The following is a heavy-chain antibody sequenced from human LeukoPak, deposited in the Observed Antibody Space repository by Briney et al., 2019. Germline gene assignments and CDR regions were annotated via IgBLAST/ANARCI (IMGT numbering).Heavy chain of an antibody. Sequence: ASVTVSCKSSGYTFTSYGISWVRQAPGQGLEWMGWISAYNGNTNYAQKLQGRVTMTTDTSTSTAYMELRSLRSDDTAVYYCARGSDEEQWLVRHDYWGQGTLVTVSS. J-gene: IGHJ4*02. CDR3: ARGSDEEQWLVRHDY. V-gene: IGHV1-18*01. D-gene: IGHD6-19*01. CDR2: ISAYNGNT. CDR1: GYTFTSYG.